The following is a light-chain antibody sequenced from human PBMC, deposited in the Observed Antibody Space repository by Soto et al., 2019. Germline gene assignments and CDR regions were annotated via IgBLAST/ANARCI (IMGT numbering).Light chain of an antibody. CDR2: SSN. J-gene: IGLJ3*02. CDR3: AAWDDDLHVWL. CDR1: DANIGSTA. Sequence: QSVLTQPPSVSATPGQGVILSCSGGDANIGSTAVNWYQQLPGTAPILLIYSSNQRPSGVPDRISGSKSGTSASLAISGLQSEDEADYYCAAWDDDLHVWLFGGGTKLTVL. V-gene: IGLV1-44*01.